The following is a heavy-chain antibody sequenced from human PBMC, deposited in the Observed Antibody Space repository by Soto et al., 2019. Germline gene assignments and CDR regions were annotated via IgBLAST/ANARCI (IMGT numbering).Heavy chain of an antibody. CDR1: GFTFSSYA. J-gene: IGHJ4*02. CDR3: AKETPVWFGELLQAQLDY. Sequence: GGSLRLSCAASGFTFSSYAMSWVRQAPGKGLEWVSAISGSGGSTYYADSVKGRFTISRDNSKNTLYLQMNSLRAEDTAVYYCAKETPVWFGELLQAQLDYWGQGTLVTVSS. V-gene: IGHV3-23*01. D-gene: IGHD3-10*01. CDR2: ISGSGGST.